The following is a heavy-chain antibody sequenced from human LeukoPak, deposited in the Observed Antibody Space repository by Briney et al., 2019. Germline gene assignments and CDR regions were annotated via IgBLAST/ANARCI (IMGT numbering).Heavy chain of an antibody. Sequence: PSETLSLTCTVSGDSTNSYYWSWIRQPAGEGLEWIGRIYTSGTDYHPSLKSRVTMSLDTSKNQFSLKLSSVTAADTAVYYCARAGTDGYSHFDYWGQGTLVTVSS. CDR1: GDSTNSYY. D-gene: IGHD3-22*01. J-gene: IGHJ4*02. V-gene: IGHV4-4*07. CDR2: IYTSGT. CDR3: ARAGTDGYSHFDY.